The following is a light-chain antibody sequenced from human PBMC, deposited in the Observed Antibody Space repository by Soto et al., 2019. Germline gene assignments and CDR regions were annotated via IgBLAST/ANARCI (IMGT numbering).Light chain of an antibody. CDR2: GAS. CDR1: QSVSSN. CDR3: QQYNNWPQT. V-gene: IGKV3-15*01. J-gene: IGKJ1*01. Sequence: EIVMTQSPATLSVSPGERATLSCRASQSVSSNLAWYQQKPGQAPRLLIYGASTRATGIPARFSGSGSGTEFTLTISSLQSEDFAFYYCQQYNNWPQTFGQGTQVEIK.